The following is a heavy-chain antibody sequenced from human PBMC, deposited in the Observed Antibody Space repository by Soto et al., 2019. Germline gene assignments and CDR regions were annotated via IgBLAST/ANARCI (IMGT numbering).Heavy chain of an antibody. CDR3: ARDVHAGLSHDFDP. CDR2: TAYTGNT. J-gene: IGHJ5*02. V-gene: IGHV4-59*01. D-gene: IGHD2-8*01. CDR1: CDSSTSSH. Sequence: SDTLGLTGVVSCDSSTSSHCSWIRQFPGKGLEWIAYTAYTGNTNYNPSLKSRVTISMDTSKNQLSLKLTSMTAADTAFYFWARDVHAGLSHDFDPWGQGSLVTVTA.